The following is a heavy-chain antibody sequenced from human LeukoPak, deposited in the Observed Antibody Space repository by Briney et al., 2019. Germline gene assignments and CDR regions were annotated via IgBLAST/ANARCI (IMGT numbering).Heavy chain of an antibody. CDR2: IKEDGSIQ. J-gene: IGHJ4*02. V-gene: IGHV3-7*01. CDR3: ARDVWTGVAVSDY. CDR1: GFTFSSYW. D-gene: IGHD6-19*01. Sequence: PGGSLRLSCVASGFTFSSYWMTWVRQAPGKGLEWSANIKEDGSIQYYLDSVRGRFTISRDNAKTSVYLQLNSLRADGTAVYYCARDVWTGVAVSDYWGQGTLVTVSS.